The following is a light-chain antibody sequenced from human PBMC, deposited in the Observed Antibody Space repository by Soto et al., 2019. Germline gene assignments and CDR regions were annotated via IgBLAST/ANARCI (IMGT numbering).Light chain of an antibody. V-gene: IGKV1-39*01. CDR1: QSISSY. CDR2: DAT. CDR3: QQSDVSPRT. J-gene: IGKJ1*01. Sequence: DVQMSQSVSSVSAKVRDRVTITCRASQSISSYLNWYQQRPGKAPNLLIYDATRLHSGVPPRFSGSGYGTDFTLTITSLQLEDFATYYCQQSDVSPRTFGQ.